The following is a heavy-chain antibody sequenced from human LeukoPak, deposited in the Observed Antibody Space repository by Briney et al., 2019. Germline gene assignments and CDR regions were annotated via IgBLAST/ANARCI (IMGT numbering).Heavy chain of an antibody. CDR1: GYSVTSYW. J-gene: IGHJ4*02. D-gene: IGHD3-10*01. CDR2: IYPGDSDT. CDR3: ARRVGGSGSYYYDF. V-gene: IGHV5-51*01. Sequence: GESLKISCTGSGYSVTSYWIGLVRQMPGKGLEWTGIIYPGDSDTRYSPSFQGQVTISADKSISTAYLQWSSLKASDPAMYYCARRVGGSGSYYYDFWGQGTLVTVSS.